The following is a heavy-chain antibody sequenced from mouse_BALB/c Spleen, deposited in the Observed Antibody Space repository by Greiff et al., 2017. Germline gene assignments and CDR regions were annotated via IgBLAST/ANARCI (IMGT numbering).Heavy chain of an antibody. Sequence: QVQLKESGAELAKPGASVKMSCKASGYTFTSYWMHWVKQRPGQGLEWIGYINPSTGYTEYNQKFKDKATLTADKSSSTAYMQLSSLTSEDSAVYYCARGGYGSSGPAWFAYWGQGTLVTVSA. CDR2: INPSTGYT. CDR1: GYTFTSYW. D-gene: IGHD1-1*01. J-gene: IGHJ3*01. CDR3: ARGGYGSSGPAWFAY. V-gene: IGHV1-7*01.